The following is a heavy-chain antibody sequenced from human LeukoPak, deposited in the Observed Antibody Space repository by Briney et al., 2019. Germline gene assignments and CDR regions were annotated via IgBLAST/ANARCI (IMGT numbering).Heavy chain of an antibody. CDR1: GFHFSTYA. D-gene: IGHD2-2*01. CDR2: MSHDGSKE. V-gene: IGHV3-30*04. CDR3: ARGNGALGPVLPAMPPDYYSALDV. Sequence: GGSLRLSCAASGFHFSTYAMHWVRQAPGKGLEWVAVMSHDGSKEYYADSVKGRFTISRDNSRDTLHLQMTNLGPEDTAVFYCARGNGALGPVLPAMPPDYYSALDVWGPGTTVTVSS. J-gene: IGHJ6*02.